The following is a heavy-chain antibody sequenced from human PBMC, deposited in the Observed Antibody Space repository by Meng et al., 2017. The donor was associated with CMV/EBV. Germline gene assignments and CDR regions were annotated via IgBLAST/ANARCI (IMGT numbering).Heavy chain of an antibody. CDR3: ARDPSLRWIDY. D-gene: IGHD4-23*01. V-gene: IGHV4-39*07. CDR2: IYYSGST. Sequence: QLPSQESGQGLVKPSETLSLTCTVSGGSISSSSYYWGWIRQPPGKGLEWIGSIYYSGSTYYNPSLKSRVTISVDTSKNQFSLKLSSVTAADTAVYYCARDPSLRWIDYWGQGTLVTVSS. CDR1: GGSISSSSYY. J-gene: IGHJ4*02.